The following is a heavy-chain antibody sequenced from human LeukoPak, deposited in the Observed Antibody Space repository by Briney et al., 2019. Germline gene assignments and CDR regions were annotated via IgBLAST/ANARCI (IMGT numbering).Heavy chain of an antibody. V-gene: IGHV3-30*04. Sequence: GGPLTLPCAPSGFTFSSYDMHGLPQAPGRGREWVAVISYDGRNKNYATSVMGRFTISRDNSKNTLYLQMNSLRAEDTAVYYCARDPSVGATYFDYWGQGTLVTVSS. CDR2: ISYDGRNK. J-gene: IGHJ4*02. CDR3: ARDPSVGATYFDY. D-gene: IGHD1-26*01. CDR1: GFTFSSYD.